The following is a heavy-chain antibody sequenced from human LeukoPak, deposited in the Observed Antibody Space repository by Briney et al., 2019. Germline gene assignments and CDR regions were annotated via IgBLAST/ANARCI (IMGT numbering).Heavy chain of an antibody. V-gene: IGHV3-30*04. CDR3: AREAPSHGFHFDY. Sequence: AGGSLRLSCAASGFTFSSYAMHWVRQAPGKGLEWVAVISYDGSNKYYADSVKGRFTISRDNSKNTLYLQMNSLRAEDTAVYYCAREAPSHGFHFDYWGQGTLVTVSS. J-gene: IGHJ4*02. CDR1: GFTFSSYA. D-gene: IGHD3-10*01. CDR2: ISYDGSNK.